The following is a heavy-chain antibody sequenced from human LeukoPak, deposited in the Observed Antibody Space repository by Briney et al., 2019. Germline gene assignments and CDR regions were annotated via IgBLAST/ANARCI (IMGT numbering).Heavy chain of an antibody. CDR2: IYYSGST. D-gene: IGHD3-10*01. CDR1: GGSISGSSYF. CDR3: ASRVRGVMVFGY. Sequence: SETLSLTCAVSGGSISGSSYFWGWIRQPPGKGLEWIGSIYYSGSTYYNPSLKSRVTISVDTSKNQFSLKLSSVTAADTAVYYCASRVRGVMVFGYWGQGTLVTVSS. J-gene: IGHJ4*02. V-gene: IGHV4-39*07.